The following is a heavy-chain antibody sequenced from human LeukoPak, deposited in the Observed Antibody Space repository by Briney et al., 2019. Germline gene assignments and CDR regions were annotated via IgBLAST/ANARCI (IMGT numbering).Heavy chain of an antibody. Sequence: SQTLSLTCTVSGGPISSGGYYWSWVRQHPEKGLEWIGYIYYSGTAYYNPSLKSRVTMSVDTSKNQFSLKLDSVTAADTAVYYCARFSNDHGVKFDYWGQGTLVTVSS. V-gene: IGHV4-31*03. CDR1: GGPISSGGYY. D-gene: IGHD4-17*01. CDR2: IYYSGTA. CDR3: ARFSNDHGVKFDY. J-gene: IGHJ4*02.